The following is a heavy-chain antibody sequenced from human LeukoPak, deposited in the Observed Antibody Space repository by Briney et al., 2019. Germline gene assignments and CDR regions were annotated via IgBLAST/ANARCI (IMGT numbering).Heavy chain of an antibody. CDR1: GYTLTGYY. CDR3: ARDLARRYYYYMDV. CDR2: INPNSGGT. V-gene: IGHV1-2*06. Sequence: ASVKVSCKASGYTLTGYYMHWVRQAPGQGLGWMGRINPNSGGTNYAQKFQGRVTMTRDTSISTAYMELSRLRSDDTAVYYCARDLARRYYYYMDVWGKGTTVTVSS. J-gene: IGHJ6*03. D-gene: IGHD3-3*02.